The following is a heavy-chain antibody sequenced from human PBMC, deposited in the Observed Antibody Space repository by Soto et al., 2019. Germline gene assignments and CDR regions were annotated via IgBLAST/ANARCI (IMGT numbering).Heavy chain of an antibody. CDR2: LSGNSGTT. Sequence: EVQLLESGGGVVQPGGSLRLSCAASGFTFSSYAMTWVRQAPGKGLEWVSALSGNSGTTYSAASVKGRFTISRDNSRNTLYLQMSSLRAEDTALYYCAKGSKFTIFSANDFWGQGTLVTVSS. CDR1: GFTFSSYA. J-gene: IGHJ4*02. CDR3: AKGSKFTIFSANDF. V-gene: IGHV3-23*01. D-gene: IGHD3-3*01.